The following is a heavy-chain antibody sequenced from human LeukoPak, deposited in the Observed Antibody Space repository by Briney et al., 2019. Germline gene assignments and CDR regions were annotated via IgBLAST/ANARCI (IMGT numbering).Heavy chain of an antibody. V-gene: IGHV3-33*01. J-gene: IGHJ4*02. CDR2: IWYDGSNK. Sequence: GRSLRLSCAASGFTFSSYGMHWVRQAPGKGLEWVAVIWYDGSNKYYADSVKGRFTISRDNSKNTLYLQMNSLRAEDTAVYYCARAGYSNYLDYWGQGTLVTVSS. CDR1: GFTFSSYG. D-gene: IGHD4-11*01. CDR3: ARAGYSNYLDY.